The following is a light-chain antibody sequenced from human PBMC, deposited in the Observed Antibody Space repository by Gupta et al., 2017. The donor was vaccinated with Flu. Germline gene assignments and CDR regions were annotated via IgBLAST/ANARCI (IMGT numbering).Light chain of an antibody. J-gene: IGKJ3*01. CDR1: QSVLYSSNNKNY. Sequence: DIVMTQSPDSLAVSLGERATINCKSSQSVLYSSNNKNYLAWYQQKPGQPPKLLIYWASARESGVPERFSGSGSGTDFTLTISSLQAEDVAVYYCQHDVLTPNTFGHGTKVDI. CDR3: QHDVLTPNT. CDR2: WAS. V-gene: IGKV4-1*01.